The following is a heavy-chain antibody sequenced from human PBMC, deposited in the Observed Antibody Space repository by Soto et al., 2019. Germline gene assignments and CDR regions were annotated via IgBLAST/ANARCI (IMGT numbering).Heavy chain of an antibody. CDR1: GGTFSSYA. CDR3: ARDPAEQWLVTRAFDI. D-gene: IGHD6-19*01. Sequence: SVKVSCKASGGTFSSYAISWVRQAPGQGLEWMGGIIPIFGTANYAQKFQGRVTITADKSTSTAYMELSSLRSEDTAVYYCARDPAEQWLVTRAFDIWGQGTMVTVSS. CDR2: IIPIFGTA. V-gene: IGHV1-69*06. J-gene: IGHJ3*02.